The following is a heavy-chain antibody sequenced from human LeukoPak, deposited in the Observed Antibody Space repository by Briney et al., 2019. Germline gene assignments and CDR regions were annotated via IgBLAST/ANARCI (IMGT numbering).Heavy chain of an antibody. J-gene: IGHJ4*02. Sequence: PGGSLRLSCAASGFTFSSYAMNWVRQAPGKGLEWVSTISGSGGSTYYADSVKGRFTISRDNSKNTLYLQMNSLRAEDTAVYYCAKQRGDYGGILFDYWGQGTLVTVS. CDR3: AKQRGDYGGILFDY. CDR1: GFTFSSYA. CDR2: ISGSGGST. V-gene: IGHV3-23*01. D-gene: IGHD4-23*01.